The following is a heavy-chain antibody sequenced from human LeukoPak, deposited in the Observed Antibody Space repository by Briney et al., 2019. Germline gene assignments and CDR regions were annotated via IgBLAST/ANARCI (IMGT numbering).Heavy chain of an antibody. Sequence: PGGSLRLPCAASGFTFSRYALHWVRQAPGKGLEYVSAITSHGDTTYYADSLKGRFTISRDNSKNTLYLQMGSLRPEDMAVYYCARRGDPRDPFDLWGQGTMVTVSS. D-gene: IGHD3-16*01. CDR2: ITSHGDTT. CDR3: ARRGDPRDPFDL. CDR1: GFTFSRYA. J-gene: IGHJ3*01. V-gene: IGHV3-64*02.